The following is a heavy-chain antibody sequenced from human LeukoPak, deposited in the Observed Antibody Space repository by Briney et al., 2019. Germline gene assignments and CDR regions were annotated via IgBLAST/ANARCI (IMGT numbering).Heavy chain of an antibody. CDR1: GYSFTSYW. CDR2: IDPSDSYT. V-gene: IGHV5-10-1*01. Sequence: PGESLKISCKGSGYSFTSYWISWVHQMPGKGLERMGRIDPSDSYTNYSPSFQGHVTISADKSISTAYLQWSSLKASDTAMYYCGVGGYGDYGGNYFDYWGQGTLVTVSS. J-gene: IGHJ4*02. CDR3: GVGGYGDYGGNYFDY. D-gene: IGHD4-17*01.